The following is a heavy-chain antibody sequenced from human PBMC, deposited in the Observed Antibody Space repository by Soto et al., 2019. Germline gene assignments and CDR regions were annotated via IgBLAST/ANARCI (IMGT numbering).Heavy chain of an antibody. CDR1: GLTYSYYH. Sequence: GGSLRLSCEASGLTYSYYHMTRIRQAPGKGLEWLSNISSSSNSYTNYADSVKGRFTISRDNAKNSLYLKMKSLRAEDTAVYYWATWDADNRPGIWGQGTTVTVSS. J-gene: IGHJ6*02. D-gene: IGHD1-20*01. V-gene: IGHV3-11*06. CDR3: ATWDADNRPGI. CDR2: ISSSSNSYT.